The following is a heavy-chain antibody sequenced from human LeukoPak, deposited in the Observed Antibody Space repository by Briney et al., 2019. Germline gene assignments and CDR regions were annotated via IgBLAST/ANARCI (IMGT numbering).Heavy chain of an antibody. V-gene: IGHV3-53*01. D-gene: IGHD3-22*01. J-gene: IGHJ4*02. CDR3: ARENYYDSSGYFDY. Sequence: PGGSLRLSCAASGFTVSSNYVSWVRQAPGKGLEWVSVIYSGGSTYYADSVKGRFTISRDNSKNTLYLQMNSLRAEDTAVYYCARENYYDSSGYFDYCGQGTLVTVSS. CDR2: IYSGGST. CDR1: GFTVSSNY.